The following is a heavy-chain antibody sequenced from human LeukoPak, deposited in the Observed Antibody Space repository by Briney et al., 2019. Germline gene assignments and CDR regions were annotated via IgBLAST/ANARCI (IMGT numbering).Heavy chain of an antibody. V-gene: IGHV3-23*01. Sequence: GGSLRLSCAASGFTFSSYVMSWVRQAPGKGLEWVSAISGSGGSTYYADSVKGRFTISRDNSKNTLYLQMNSLRAEDTAVYYCAKDRVHYYGSGSYYSYWGQGTLATVSS. CDR2: ISGSGGST. CDR1: GFTFSSYV. J-gene: IGHJ4*02. CDR3: AKDRVHYYGSGSYYSY. D-gene: IGHD3-10*01.